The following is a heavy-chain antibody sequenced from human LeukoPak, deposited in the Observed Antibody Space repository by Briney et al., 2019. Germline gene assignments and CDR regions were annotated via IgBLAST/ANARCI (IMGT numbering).Heavy chain of an antibody. J-gene: IGHJ4*02. D-gene: IGHD5-12*01. Sequence: GGSLRLSCAASGFTFSSYAMSWIRQAPGKGLEWVSAISGSGYSTYYADSVKGRFTISRDNSKNTLYLQMTSLRAEDTAVYYCAKEAGYSGYDYPDYWGQGTLVTVSS. CDR1: GFTFSSYA. V-gene: IGHV3-23*01. CDR2: ISGSGYST. CDR3: AKEAGYSGYDYPDY.